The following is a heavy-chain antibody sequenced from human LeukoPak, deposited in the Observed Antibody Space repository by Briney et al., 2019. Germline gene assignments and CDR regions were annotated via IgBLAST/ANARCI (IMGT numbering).Heavy chain of an antibody. CDR1: GFTVSSNY. Sequence: GGSLRLSCAASGFTVSSNYMSWVRQAPGKGLEWVSIIYSGGSTYYADSVKGRFTISRDNSKNTLFLQMNSLRAEDTAVYFCARGGGTNAFDIWGQGTMVTVSS. CDR3: ARGGGTNAFDI. CDR2: IYSGGST. V-gene: IGHV3-66*01. D-gene: IGHD1-7*01. J-gene: IGHJ3*02.